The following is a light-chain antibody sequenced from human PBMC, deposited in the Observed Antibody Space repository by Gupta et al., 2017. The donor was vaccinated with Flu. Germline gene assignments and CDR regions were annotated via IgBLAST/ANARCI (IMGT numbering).Light chain of an antibody. Sequence: EIVMTQSPLSLSVAPGESASISCRSSQSLLHSNGYNYLDWYLQKPGQSPQLLIYLESNRPSGVPDRFSTSGSVTDFTLTINKVEAEDVGVYYCMQTLEAPLAFGGGTRLE. V-gene: IGKV2-28*01. J-gene: IGKJ4*01. CDR1: QSLLHSNGYNY. CDR3: MQTLEAPLA. CDR2: LES.